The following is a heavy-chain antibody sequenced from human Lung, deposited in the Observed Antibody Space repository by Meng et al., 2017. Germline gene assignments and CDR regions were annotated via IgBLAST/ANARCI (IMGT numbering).Heavy chain of an antibody. V-gene: IGHV1-18*01. Sequence: QVQLVQSGAEVKKPGASLKVSCKASGYTLTSYGISWVRQAPGQGLEWMGWISTYNGNTNYAQKLQGRVTMTTDTYTSTAYMELRSMRSDDTAVYYCARDIGQWLVQRDLDYWGQGTLVTVSS. CDR1: GYTLTSYG. J-gene: IGHJ4*02. CDR2: ISTYNGNT. D-gene: IGHD6-19*01. CDR3: ARDIGQWLVQRDLDY.